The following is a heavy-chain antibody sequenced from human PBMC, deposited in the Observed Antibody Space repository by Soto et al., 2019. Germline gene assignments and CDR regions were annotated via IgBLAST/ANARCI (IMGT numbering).Heavy chain of an antibody. V-gene: IGHV3-30-3*01. CDR1: GFTFSPYT. Sequence: QVQLVESGGGVVQPGRSLGLSCAVSGFTFSPYTMHWVRQAPGKGLEWVAVISYDGSNKYYADSVKGRFTISRDNSKNTLYLQMTSPRAEDTAVYYCARGGGFCGGDCYKGGVDYWGQGTLVTVSS. CDR3: ARGGGFCGGDCYKGGVDY. CDR2: ISYDGSNK. D-gene: IGHD2-21*02. J-gene: IGHJ4*02.